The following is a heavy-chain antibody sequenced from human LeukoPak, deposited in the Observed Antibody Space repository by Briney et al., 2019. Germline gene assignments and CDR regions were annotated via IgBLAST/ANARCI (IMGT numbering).Heavy chain of an antibody. D-gene: IGHD4-11*01. CDR2: IKQDGSAK. V-gene: IGHV3-7*01. CDR1: GXTFSTYW. CDR3: ARDGTVTAGPFDP. Sequence: PGGSLRLSCAASGXTFSTYWMTWVRQAPGKGLEWVANIKQDGSAKYYVDSVKGRFTISRDNAKNSLYLQMNSLRAEDTAVYYCARDGTVTAGPFDPWGQGTLVTVSS. J-gene: IGHJ5*02.